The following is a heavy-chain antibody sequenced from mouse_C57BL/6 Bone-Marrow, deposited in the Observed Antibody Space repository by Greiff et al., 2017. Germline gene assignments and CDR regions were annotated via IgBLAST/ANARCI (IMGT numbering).Heavy chain of an antibody. CDR2: INYDGSST. D-gene: IGHD1-1*01. Sequence: EVQVVESEGGLVQPGSSMKLSCTASGFTFSDYYMAWVRQVPEKGLEWVANINYDGSSTYYLDSLKSRFIISRDNAKNILYLQMSSLKSEDTATYYCARDRGDYAYYAMDYWGQGTSVTVSS. V-gene: IGHV5-16*01. CDR1: GFTFSDYY. J-gene: IGHJ4*01. CDR3: ARDRGDYAYYAMDY.